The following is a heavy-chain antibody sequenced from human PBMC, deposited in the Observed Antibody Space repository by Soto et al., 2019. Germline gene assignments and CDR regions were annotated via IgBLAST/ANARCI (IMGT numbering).Heavy chain of an antibody. CDR2: INHSGST. D-gene: IGHD1-1*01. CDR1: GWSFSGYY. J-gene: IGHJ6*03. V-gene: IGHV4-34*01. CDR3: ARGKWNRGGRDYYYYYMDV. Sequence: PSETLSLTCTVYGWSFSGYYWSWIRQPPGKGLEWIGEINHSGSTNYNPSLKSRVTISVDTSKNQFSLKLSSVTAADTAVYYCARGKWNRGGRDYYYYYMDVWGKGTTVTVSS.